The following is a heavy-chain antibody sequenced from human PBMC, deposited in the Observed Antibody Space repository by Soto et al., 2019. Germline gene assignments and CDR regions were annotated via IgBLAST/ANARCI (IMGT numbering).Heavy chain of an antibody. CDR2: IKQDGSEK. V-gene: IGHV3-7*03. CDR3: ARDLFEAARRGEYAFDI. CDR1: AFTFISYW. Sequence: GGCVRVSCAASAFTFISYWMSWVRKAPGKGLEWVANIKQDGSEKYYVDSVKGRFTISRDNAKNSLYLQMNSLRAEDTAVYYCARDLFEAARRGEYAFDIWGQGTMVTV. J-gene: IGHJ3*02. D-gene: IGHD3-16*01.